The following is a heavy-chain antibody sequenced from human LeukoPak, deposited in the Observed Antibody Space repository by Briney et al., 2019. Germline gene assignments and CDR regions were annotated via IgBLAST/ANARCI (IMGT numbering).Heavy chain of an antibody. Sequence: GGSLRLSCAASGFTFSSYAMNWVRQAPGKGLEWVSAISGSGGSTYYADSVKGRFTISRDNSKNTLYLQMNSLRAEDTAVYYCAKLRPILVVPASIDYWGQGTLVTVSS. D-gene: IGHD2-2*01. J-gene: IGHJ4*02. V-gene: IGHV3-23*01. CDR2: ISGSGGST. CDR1: GFTFSSYA. CDR3: AKLRPILVVPASIDY.